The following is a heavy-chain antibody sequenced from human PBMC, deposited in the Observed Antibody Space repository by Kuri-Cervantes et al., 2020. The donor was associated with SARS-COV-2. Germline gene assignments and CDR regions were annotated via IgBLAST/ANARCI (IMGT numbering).Heavy chain of an antibody. CDR3: ARERSYYDFWSGYSDNWFDP. CDR2: ISYDGSNK. J-gene: IGHJ5*02. Sequence: YCAASGFSYSSYAMHWVRQAPGKGLEWVAVISYDGSNKYYADSVKGRFTISRDNSKNTLYLQMNSLRAEDTAVYYCARERSYYDFWSGYSDNWFDPWGQGTLVTVSS. D-gene: IGHD3-3*01. CDR1: GFSYSSYA. V-gene: IGHV3-30-3*01.